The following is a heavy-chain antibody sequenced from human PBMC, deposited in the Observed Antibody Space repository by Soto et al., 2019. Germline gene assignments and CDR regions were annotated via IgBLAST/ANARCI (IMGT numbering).Heavy chain of an antibody. CDR2: IWYDGSNK. V-gene: IGHV3-33*01. Sequence: GGSLRLSCAASGFTFSSYGMHWVRQAPGKGLEWVAVIWYDGSNKYYADSVKGRFTISRDNSKNTLYLQMNSLRAEDTAVYYCARDHRAPRYFDYWGQGTLVTVSS. CDR3: ARDHRAPRYFDY. CDR1: GFTFSSYG. J-gene: IGHJ4*02.